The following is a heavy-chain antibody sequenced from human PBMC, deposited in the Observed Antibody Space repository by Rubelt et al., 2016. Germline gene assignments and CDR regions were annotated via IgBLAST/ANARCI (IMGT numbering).Heavy chain of an antibody. CDR1: GGSISSGGYY. CDR3: ARRRGYSYGRVYYGMDV. D-gene: IGHD5-18*01. V-gene: IGHV4-39*01. J-gene: IGHJ6*02. Sequence: QVQLQESGPGLVKPSQTLSLTCTVSGGSISSGGYYWSWIRQHPGKGLEWIGSIYYSGSTYYNPSLRGRVTISVDTSKNQCSLKLSSVTAADTAVYYCARRRGYSYGRVYYGMDVWGQGTTVTVSS. CDR2: IYYSGST.